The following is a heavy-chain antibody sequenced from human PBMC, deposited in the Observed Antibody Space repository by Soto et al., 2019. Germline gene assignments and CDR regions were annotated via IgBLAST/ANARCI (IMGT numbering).Heavy chain of an antibody. CDR3: AREAPRRGYSYGYRGGWFDP. D-gene: IGHD5-18*01. CDR2: IYYSGST. J-gene: IGHJ5*02. CDR1: GGSISSYY. V-gene: IGHV4-59*01. Sequence: SETLSLTCTVSGGSISSYYWSWIRQPPGKGLEWIGYIYYSGSTNYNPSLKSRVTISVDTSKNQFSLKLSSVTAADTAVYYCAREAPRRGYSYGYRGGWFDPWGQGTLVTVSS.